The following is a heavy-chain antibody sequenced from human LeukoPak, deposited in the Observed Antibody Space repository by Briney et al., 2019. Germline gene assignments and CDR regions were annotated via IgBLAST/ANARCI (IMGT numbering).Heavy chain of an antibody. Sequence: GGSLRLSCAASGFTFSDYYMSWIRQAPGKGLEWVSYISSSSSYTNYADSVKGRFTISRDNAKNSLYLQMNSLRAEDTAVYYCARLDGAGGYDYGMDVWGQGTTVTVSS. J-gene: IGHJ6*02. CDR3: ARLDGAGGYDYGMDV. V-gene: IGHV3-11*03. D-gene: IGHD4/OR15-4a*01. CDR1: GFTFSDYY. CDR2: ISSSSSYT.